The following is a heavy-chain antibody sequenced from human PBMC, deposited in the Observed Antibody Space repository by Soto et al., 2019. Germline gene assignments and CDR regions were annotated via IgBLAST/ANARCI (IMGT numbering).Heavy chain of an antibody. D-gene: IGHD6-13*01. Sequence: QITLKESGPTLVKPTQTLTLTCTFSGFSLSTSGVGVGWIRQPPGKALEWLALIYWDDDKRYSPSLKSRLTTTKETSKNQVVLTMTNMDPVDTATYYCAHSPYSSRWFRRWFDPWGQGTLVTVSS. CDR3: AHSPYSSRWFRRWFDP. V-gene: IGHV2-5*02. J-gene: IGHJ5*02. CDR1: GFSLSTSGVG. CDR2: IYWDDDK.